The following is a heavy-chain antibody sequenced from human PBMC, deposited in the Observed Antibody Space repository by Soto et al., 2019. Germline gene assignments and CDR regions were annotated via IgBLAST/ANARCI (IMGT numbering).Heavy chain of an antibody. CDR2: IYYIGST. J-gene: IGHJ4*02. CDR1: GGSLSSGGYY. Sequence: QVQLQESGPGLVKPSQTLSLTCTVSGGSLSSGGYYWSWMRQLPGKGLEWIGYIYYIGSTYYNPSLKSRVTISVDTSKNQFSLKLSSVTAADTAVYYCAIAFRQLVNYFDYWGQGTLVTVSS. D-gene: IGHD6-13*01. V-gene: IGHV4-31*03. CDR3: AIAFRQLVNYFDY.